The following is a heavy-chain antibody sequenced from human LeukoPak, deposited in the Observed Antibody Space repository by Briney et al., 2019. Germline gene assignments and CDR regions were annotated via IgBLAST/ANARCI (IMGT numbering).Heavy chain of an antibody. V-gene: IGHV1-18*01. D-gene: IGHD1-26*01. CDR2: ISAYNGNT. CDR1: GYTYTSYG. J-gene: IGHJ4*02. Sequence: ASVKVSCKASGYTYTSYGISWVRQAPGQGLEWMGRISAYNGNTNYAQKLQGRVTMTTDTSTSTAYMELRSLRSDDTAVYYCARAVKVGATYDYWGQGTLVTVSS. CDR3: ARAVKVGATYDY.